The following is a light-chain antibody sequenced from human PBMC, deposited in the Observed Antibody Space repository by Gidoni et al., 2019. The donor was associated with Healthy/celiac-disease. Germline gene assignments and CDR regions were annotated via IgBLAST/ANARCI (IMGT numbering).Light chain of an antibody. CDR2: AAS. J-gene: IGKJ3*01. V-gene: IGKV1-39*01. Sequence: DLQITQSPSSLSASVGDRVTIPCRASQSISSYLNWYQQKPGKAPKLLIYAASSLQSGVPSRFSGSGSGTDFTLNISSLQPEDVATYYCQQSYSTPEFTFGPGTKVDIK. CDR1: QSISSY. CDR3: QQSYSTPEFT.